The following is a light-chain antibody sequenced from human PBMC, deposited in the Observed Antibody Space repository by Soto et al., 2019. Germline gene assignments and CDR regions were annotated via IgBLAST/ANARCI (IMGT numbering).Light chain of an antibody. CDR3: QQRSNWPPVT. J-gene: IGKJ4*01. CDR1: QSVSNY. CDR2: DAS. Sequence: EIVLTQSPATLSLSPGERATLSCRASQSVSNYLAWYQQKPGQAPRLLIYDASNRASGIPARFSGSGSGTDFTLTISSLDPEDFAVYYCQQRSNWPPVTCGGGTTVDIK. V-gene: IGKV3-11*01.